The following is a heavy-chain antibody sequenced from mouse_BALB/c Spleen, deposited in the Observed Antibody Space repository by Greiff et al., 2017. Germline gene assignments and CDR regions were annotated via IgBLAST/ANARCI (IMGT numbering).Heavy chain of an antibody. Sequence: EVQVVESGGGLVKPGGSLKLSCAASGFTFSSYAMSWVRQTPEKRLEWVASISSGGSTYYPDSVKGRFTISRGNARNILYLQMSSLRSEDTAMYYCARGLGRGNYVRGAMDYWGQGTSVTVSS. CDR3: ARGLGRGNYVRGAMDY. D-gene: IGHD2-1*01. J-gene: IGHJ4*01. CDR2: ISSGGST. V-gene: IGHV5-6-5*01. CDR1: GFTFSSYA.